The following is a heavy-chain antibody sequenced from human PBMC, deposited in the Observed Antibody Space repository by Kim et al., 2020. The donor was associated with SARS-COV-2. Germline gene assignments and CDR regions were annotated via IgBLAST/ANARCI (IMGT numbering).Heavy chain of an antibody. CDR2: IDPSDSYT. CDR1: GYSFTSYW. V-gene: IGHV5-10-1*01. D-gene: IGHD2-2*02. J-gene: IGHJ5*02. CDR3: AGQGTYCSSTSCYSWFDP. Sequence: GESLKISCKGSGYSFTSYWISWVRQMPGKGLEWMGRIDPSDSYTNYSPSFQGHVTISADKSISTAYLQWSSLKASDTAMYYCAGQGTYCSSTSCYSWFDPWGQGTLVTVSS.